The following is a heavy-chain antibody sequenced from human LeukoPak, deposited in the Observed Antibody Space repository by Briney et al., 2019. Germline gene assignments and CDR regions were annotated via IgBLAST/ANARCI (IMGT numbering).Heavy chain of an antibody. D-gene: IGHD1-26*01. CDR1: GYTFTTYS. J-gene: IGHJ5*02. Sequence: SSVKVSCKACGYTFTTYSMNGVRQAAGQGVEGVGWSNTNTGNPTYAQGFTGRFVFSLATSVSTAYLQIRSLKAEDTAVYYCARDQSGEWELLSGWWFDPWGQGTLVTVSS. CDR3: ARDQSGEWELLSGWWFDP. CDR2: SNTNTGNP. V-gene: IGHV7-4-1*02.